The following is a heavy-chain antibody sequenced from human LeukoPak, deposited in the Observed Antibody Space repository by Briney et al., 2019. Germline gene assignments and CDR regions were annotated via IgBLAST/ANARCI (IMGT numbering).Heavy chain of an antibody. CDR1: GFTFTSVW. CDR3: ARDRTTVTLFDN. J-gene: IGHJ4*02. Sequence: GGSLRLSCAASGFTFTSVWMHWFRQAPWRGLVWISRISTDGAVTGYADSVKGRFTISRDNAKNTLYLQMNSLRAEDTAVYYCARDRTTVTLFDNWGQGALVTVSS. D-gene: IGHD4-17*01. CDR2: ISTDGAVT. V-gene: IGHV3-74*01.